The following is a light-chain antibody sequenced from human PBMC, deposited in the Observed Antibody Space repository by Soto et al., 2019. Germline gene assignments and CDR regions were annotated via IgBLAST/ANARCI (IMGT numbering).Light chain of an antibody. CDR2: WAS. Sequence: DIVMTQSPDSLAVSLGQRATINSKWSQSGLYSSTNNYYLAWYQQKPGQPPKLLIYWASTRESGVPDRFSGSGSGTDFPLTIRSLQAEDVAVYYCQQYYSSPLTFGGGTKVDIK. CDR3: QQYYSSPLT. V-gene: IGKV4-1*01. J-gene: IGKJ4*01. CDR1: QSGLYSSTNNYY.